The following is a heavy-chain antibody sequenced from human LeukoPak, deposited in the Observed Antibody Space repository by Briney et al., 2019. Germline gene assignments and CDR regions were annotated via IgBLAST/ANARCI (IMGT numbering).Heavy chain of an antibody. CDR3: ARVWDGYTPGYYYYCYMDV. CDR2: IYSGGST. D-gene: IGHD5-24*01. J-gene: IGHJ6*03. V-gene: IGHV3-53*01. Sequence: PGGSLRLSCAASGFTFNSYTMTWVCQAPGKGLEWVSVIYSGGSTYYADSVKGRFTISRDNSKNTLYLQMNSLRAEDTAVYYCARVWDGYTPGYYYYCYMDVWGKGTTVTISS. CDR1: GFTFNSYT.